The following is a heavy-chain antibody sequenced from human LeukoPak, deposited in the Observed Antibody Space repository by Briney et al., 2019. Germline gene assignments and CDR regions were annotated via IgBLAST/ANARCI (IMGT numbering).Heavy chain of an antibody. Sequence: PGGSLRLSCAASGFTFSSYWMTWVRQAPGKGLEWVANIKLDGSEKYYGVSVKGRFTVSRDNAKNSLYLQMNSLRAEDTAVYYCARERFVELLSNSMDVSGQGTTVTVSS. CDR3: ARERFVELLSNSMDV. CDR1: GFTFSSYW. V-gene: IGHV3-7*01. D-gene: IGHD3-10*01. CDR2: IKLDGSEK. J-gene: IGHJ6*02.